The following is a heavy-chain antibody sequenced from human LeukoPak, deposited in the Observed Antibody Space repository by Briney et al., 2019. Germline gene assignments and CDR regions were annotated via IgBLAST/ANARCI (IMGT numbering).Heavy chain of an antibody. CDR3: ARQSVGSYDYVWGSYPPDY. CDR2: IYPGDSDT. D-gene: IGHD3-16*02. J-gene: IGHJ4*02. V-gene: IGHV5-51*01. Sequence: GESLKISCKGSGYSFTSYWIGWVRQMPGKGLEWMGIIYPGDSDTRYSPSFQGQVTISADKSISTAYLQWSSLKASDTAMYYCARQSVGSYDYVWGSYPPDYWGQGTLVTVSS. CDR1: GYSFTSYW.